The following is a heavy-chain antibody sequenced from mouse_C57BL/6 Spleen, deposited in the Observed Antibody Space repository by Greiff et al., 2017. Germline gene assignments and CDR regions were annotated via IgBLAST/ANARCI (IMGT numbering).Heavy chain of an antibody. V-gene: IGHV1-72*01. J-gene: IGHJ2*01. CDR2: IDPKSGGT. CDR3: ARSQLNYFDY. Sequence: QVQLQQPGAELVRPGASVKLSCKASGYTFTSYWMHWVKQRPGRGLEWIGRIDPKSGGTKYNEKFKSKATLTVDKPASTAYMQLSSLTSEDSAVYYCARSQLNYFDYWVQGTTLTVSS. D-gene: IGHD3-1*01. CDR1: GYTFTSYW.